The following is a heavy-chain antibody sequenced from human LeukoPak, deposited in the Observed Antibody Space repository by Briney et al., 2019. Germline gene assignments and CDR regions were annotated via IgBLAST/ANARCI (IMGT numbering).Heavy chain of an antibody. CDR3: AKDQGRDYYYYYYMDV. V-gene: IGHV3-23*01. D-gene: IGHD5-24*01. Sequence: GGYLRLSCAASGFTFSSYAMSWVRQAPGKGLEWVSAISGSGGSTYYADSVKGRFTISRDNSKNTLYLQMNSLRAEDTAVYYCAKDQGRDYYYYYYMDVWGKGTTVTVSS. J-gene: IGHJ6*03. CDR2: ISGSGGST. CDR1: GFTFSSYA.